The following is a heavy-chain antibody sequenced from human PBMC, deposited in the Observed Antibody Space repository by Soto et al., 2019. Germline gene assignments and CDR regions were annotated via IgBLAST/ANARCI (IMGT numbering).Heavy chain of an antibody. CDR1: GFTFSGSW. Sequence: GGSLRLSCAASGFTFSGSWMHWVRQAPGKGLVWVSRINGDGSGTSYADFVKGRFTISRDDAKNTLFLQMNGLRAEDTAVYYSARGIFGSGTANDYWGQGPLVTVSS. J-gene: IGHJ4*02. V-gene: IGHV3-74*01. D-gene: IGHD3-10*01. CDR2: INGDGSGT. CDR3: ARGIFGSGTANDY.